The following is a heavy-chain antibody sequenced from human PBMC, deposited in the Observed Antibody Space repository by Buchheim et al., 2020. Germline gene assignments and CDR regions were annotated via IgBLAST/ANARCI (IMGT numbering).Heavy chain of an antibody. CDR1: GFTFSSYW. V-gene: IGHV3-74*01. CDR2: INSDGSST. CDR3: ARVLWSTFDYYDSSGIDDY. D-gene: IGHD3-22*01. J-gene: IGHJ4*02. Sequence: EVQLVESGGGLVQPGGSLRLSCAASGFTFSSYWMHWVRQAPGKGLVWVSRINSDGSSTSYADSVKGRFTISRDNAKNTLYLQMNSLGAEDTAVYYCARVLWSTFDYYDSSGIDDYWGKGTL.